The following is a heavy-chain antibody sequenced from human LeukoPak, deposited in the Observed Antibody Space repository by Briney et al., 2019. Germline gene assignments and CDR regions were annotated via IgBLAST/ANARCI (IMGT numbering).Heavy chain of an antibody. CDR2: FYDSGRT. Sequence: PSETLSLTCTVSGGSISSHYWTRVRQPPGKGLEWIGCFYDSGRTNYNASLKSRVTLSVDRSKNQFSLKLSSVTAADTAVYYCASYCSSTSCYLFDYWGQGTLVTVSS. V-gene: IGHV4-59*11. CDR3: ASYCSSTSCYLFDY. J-gene: IGHJ4*02. D-gene: IGHD2-2*01. CDR1: GGSISSHY.